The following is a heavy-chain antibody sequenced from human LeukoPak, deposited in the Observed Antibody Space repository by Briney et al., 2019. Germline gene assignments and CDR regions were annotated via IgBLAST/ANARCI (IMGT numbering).Heavy chain of an antibody. CDR3: ARMGRTTGTTCRAPSNDY. J-gene: IGHJ4*02. D-gene: IGHD1-1*01. CDR2: INHSVSD. CDR1: GVTFSGYY. Sequence: SETLCLSCAVSGVTFSGYYWSWIRQPPGQGLEWIGEINHSVSDNCNPSLQRRVTISLHTSKHQSSFKLSSVPAADTAVYYCARMGRTTGTTCRAPSNDYWGQGTLVTVS. V-gene: IGHV4-34*01.